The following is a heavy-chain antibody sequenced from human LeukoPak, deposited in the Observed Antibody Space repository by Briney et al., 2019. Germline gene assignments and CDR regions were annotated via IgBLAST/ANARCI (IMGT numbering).Heavy chain of an antibody. Sequence: SETLSLTCTVSGGSISSHYWSWIWQPPGKGLEWIGYIYYSGSTNYNPSLKSRVTISVDTSKNQFSLKLSSVTAADTAVYYCARGITRNWFDPWGQGTLVTVSS. J-gene: IGHJ5*02. V-gene: IGHV4-59*11. CDR1: GGSISSHY. CDR2: IYYSGST. D-gene: IGHD3-3*01. CDR3: ARGITRNWFDP.